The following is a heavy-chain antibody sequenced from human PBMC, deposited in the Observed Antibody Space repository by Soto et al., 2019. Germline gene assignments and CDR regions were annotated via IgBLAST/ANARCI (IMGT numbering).Heavy chain of an antibody. CDR1: GYTFISYG. V-gene: IGHV1-18*01. CDR2: ISPYNGNR. Sequence: QVQLVQSGGEVKRPGASVNVSCKASGYTFISYGITWVRQAPGQGPEWMGWISPYNGNRKYAQKFQGRVTSTKDTSTTTAYRELRSLRSDDKAVYYCARGVAARPLGGYYGVDVWGQGTMVTVSS. J-gene: IGHJ6*02. D-gene: IGHD6-6*01. CDR3: ARGVAARPLGGYYGVDV.